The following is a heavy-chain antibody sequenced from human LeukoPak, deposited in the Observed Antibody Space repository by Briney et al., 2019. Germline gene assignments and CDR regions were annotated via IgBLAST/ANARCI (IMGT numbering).Heavy chain of an antibody. CDR3: AKRGYSYSFDY. CDR1: GFTFSTYG. J-gene: IGHJ4*02. CDR2: ISSDGSNK. D-gene: IGHD5-18*01. Sequence: SRRSLRLSCAASGFTFSTYGMHWVRQAPGRGLEWVAVISSDGSNKYYADSVKGRFTISRDNSKNTLYLQMNSLRAEDTAVYYCAKRGYSYSFDYWGQGTLVTVSS. V-gene: IGHV3-30*18.